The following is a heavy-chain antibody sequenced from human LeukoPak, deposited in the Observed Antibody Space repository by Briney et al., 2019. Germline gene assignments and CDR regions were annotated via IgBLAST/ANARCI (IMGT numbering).Heavy chain of an antibody. CDR1: GFTFSSYG. J-gene: IGHJ4*02. D-gene: IGHD3-10*01. CDR3: ARDSRVLLWFGELSPLDY. Sequence: GGSLRLSCAASGFTFSSYGMHWVRQAPGKGLEWVAVIWYDGSNKYYADSVKGRFTISRDNSKNTLYLQMNSLRAEDTAVYYCARDSRVLLWFGELSPLDYWGQGTLVTVSS. V-gene: IGHV3-33*01. CDR2: IWYDGSNK.